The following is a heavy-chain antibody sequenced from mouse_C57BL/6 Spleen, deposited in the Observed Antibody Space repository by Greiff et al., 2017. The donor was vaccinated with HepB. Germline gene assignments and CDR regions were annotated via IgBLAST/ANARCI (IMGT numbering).Heavy chain of an antibody. J-gene: IGHJ3*01. Sequence: VQLQQPGTELVKPGASVKLSCKASGYTFTSYWMHWVKQRPGQGLEWIGNINPSNGGTNYNEKFKSKATLTVDKSSSTAYMQLSSLTSEDSAVYYCARSHLYYGNLFAYWGQGTLVTVSA. D-gene: IGHD2-1*01. CDR3: ARSHLYYGNLFAY. V-gene: IGHV1-53*01. CDR2: INPSNGGT. CDR1: GYTFTSYW.